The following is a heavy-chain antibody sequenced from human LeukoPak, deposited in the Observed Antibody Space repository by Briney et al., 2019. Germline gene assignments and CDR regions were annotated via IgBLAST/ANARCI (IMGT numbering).Heavy chain of an antibody. V-gene: IGHV3-23*01. CDR3: AKVESRYCSSTSCSFDY. CDR2: ISGSGGST. CDR1: GFTFSSYA. J-gene: IGHJ4*02. D-gene: IGHD2-2*01. Sequence: PGGSLRLSCAASGFTFSSYAMSWVRQAPGKGLEWVSVISGSGGSTYYADSVKGRFTISRDNSKNTLYLQMNSLRAEDTAVYYCAKVESRYCSSTSCSFDYWGQGTLVTVSS.